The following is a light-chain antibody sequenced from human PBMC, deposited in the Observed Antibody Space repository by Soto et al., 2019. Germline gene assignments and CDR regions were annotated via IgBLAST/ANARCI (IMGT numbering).Light chain of an antibody. CDR3: QQYDNLPFT. Sequence: DIQMSQSPSYLSASVGDGVTITCQASQDISNYLNWYQHKPGKPPKLLIYDASNLETRVPSRFIGSKSATAFTFTITSLQPEDIATYYCQQYDNLPFTFGGGTKVEIK. V-gene: IGKV1-33*01. CDR2: DAS. CDR1: QDISNY. J-gene: IGKJ4*01.